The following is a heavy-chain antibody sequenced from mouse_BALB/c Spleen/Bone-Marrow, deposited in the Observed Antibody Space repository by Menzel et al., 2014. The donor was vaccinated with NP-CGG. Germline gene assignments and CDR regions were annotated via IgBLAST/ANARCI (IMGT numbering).Heavy chain of an antibody. V-gene: IGHV5-9*02. D-gene: IGHD2-2*01. CDR1: GFPFSRYD. J-gene: IGHJ3*01. Sequence: EVHLVESGGGLVKPGGSLKLSCAASGFPFSRYDMSWVRQTPEKRLEWVATISSGDPYTYYPVSVKGRFTISRDNARNTLYLQMSGLRSEDTALYYCARQDGYDETWFAYWGQGTLVTVSA. CDR3: ARQDGYDETWFAY. CDR2: ISSGDPYT.